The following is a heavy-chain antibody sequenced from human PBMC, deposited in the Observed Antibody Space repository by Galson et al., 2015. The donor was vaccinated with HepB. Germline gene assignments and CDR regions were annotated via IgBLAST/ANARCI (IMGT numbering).Heavy chain of an antibody. CDR2: IYYSGST. CDR1: GGSISSYY. Sequence: TLSLTCTVSGGSISSYYWSWIRQPPGKGLEWIGYIYYSGSTNYNPSLKSRVTISVDTSKNQFSLKLSSVTAADTAVYYCARDEGDSSFDYWGQGTLVTVSS. J-gene: IGHJ4*02. D-gene: IGHD3-22*01. V-gene: IGHV4-59*01. CDR3: ARDEGDSSFDY.